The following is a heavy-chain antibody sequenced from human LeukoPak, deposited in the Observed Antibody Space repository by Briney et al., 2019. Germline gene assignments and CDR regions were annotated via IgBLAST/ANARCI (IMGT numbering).Heavy chain of an antibody. Sequence: GGSLRLSCAASGFTFSSFWMHWVRHAPGKGLVWVSLISNDGSTTTYADSVEGRFTNSRDNAKSTLYLQMNGLRAEDTAVYYWVRDRSVEFDYWGQGTLVTVSS. CDR1: GFTFSSFW. V-gene: IGHV3-74*01. CDR2: ISNDGSTT. J-gene: IGHJ4*02. CDR3: VRDRSVEFDY.